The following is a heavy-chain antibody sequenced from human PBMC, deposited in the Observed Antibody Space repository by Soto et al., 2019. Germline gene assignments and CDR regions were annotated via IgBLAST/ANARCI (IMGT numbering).Heavy chain of an antibody. V-gene: IGHV1-69*13. CDR2: IIPIFGTA. CDR1: GGTFSSYA. D-gene: IGHD2-15*01. J-gene: IGHJ4*02. CDR3: ARQEGLCGSVGSCYALDY. Sequence: GASVKVSCKASGGTFSSYAISWVRQAPGQGLEWMGGIIPIFGTANSAQKFQGRVTITADESTSTAYMELSSLRAEDTTVYYCARQEGLCGSVGSCYALDYWGQGTLVTVSS.